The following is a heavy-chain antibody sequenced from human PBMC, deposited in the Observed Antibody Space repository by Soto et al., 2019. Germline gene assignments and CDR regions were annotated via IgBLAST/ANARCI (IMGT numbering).Heavy chain of an antibody. V-gene: IGHV3-66*01. CDR2: ISSGGST. CDR3: ARDTFGGGYDFLH. D-gene: IGHD3-3*01. CDR1: GFTVSSFY. Sequence: EVQLVESGGGLVQPGGSLRLSCAASGFTVSSFYMTWVRQAPGKGLQWVAVISSGGSTYYADSVKGRFTISRDNSKNTLYLEMNSLRAEDTAVYYCARDTFGGGYDFLHGGQGTLVTVSS. J-gene: IGHJ4*02.